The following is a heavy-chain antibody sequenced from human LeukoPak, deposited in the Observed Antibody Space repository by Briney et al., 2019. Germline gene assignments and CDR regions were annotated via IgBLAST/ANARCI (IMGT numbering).Heavy chain of an antibody. CDR1: GFIFSDFW. Sequence: PGGSLRLSCVASGFIFSDFWMNWVRLVPGKGLEWVANINEDGSVQDYVGSVRGRFTISRDNAKNSLYLHMNSVRAEDTAVYYCARDRYTRRYFDYWGQGTLVTVSS. V-gene: IGHV3-7*01. D-gene: IGHD6-13*01. CDR3: ARDRYTRRYFDY. J-gene: IGHJ4*02. CDR2: INEDGSVQ.